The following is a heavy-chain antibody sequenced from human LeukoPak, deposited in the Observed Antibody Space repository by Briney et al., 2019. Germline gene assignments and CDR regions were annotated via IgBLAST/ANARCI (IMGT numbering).Heavy chain of an antibody. V-gene: IGHV1-2*02. CDR1: GYTFTSYG. CDR3: ARDVRIVGATPIDY. J-gene: IGHJ4*02. Sequence: ASVKVSCKASGYTFTSYGISWVRQAPGQGLEWVGWINPNSGGTNYAQKFQGRVTMTRDTSISTAYMELSRLRSDDTAVYYCARDVRIVGATPIDYWGQGTLVTVSS. D-gene: IGHD1-26*01. CDR2: INPNSGGT.